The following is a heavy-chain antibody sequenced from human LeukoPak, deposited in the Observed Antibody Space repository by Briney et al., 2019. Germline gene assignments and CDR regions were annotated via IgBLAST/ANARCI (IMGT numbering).Heavy chain of an antibody. D-gene: IGHD5-18*01. CDR2: INPSGGST. CDR1: GYTFTSYY. V-gene: IGHV1-46*01. J-gene: IGHJ4*02. Sequence: ASVKVSCKTSGYTFTSYYMHWVRQAPGQGLEWVGIINPSGGSTSYAQKFQGRVTMTRDMSTSTVYMELSSLRSEDTAMYYCARVDTAMVTAVDYWGQGTLVTVSS. CDR3: ARVDTAMVTAVDY.